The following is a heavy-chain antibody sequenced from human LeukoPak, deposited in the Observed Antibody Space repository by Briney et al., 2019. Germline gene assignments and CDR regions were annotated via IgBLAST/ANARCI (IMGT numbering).Heavy chain of an antibody. J-gene: IGHJ6*02. CDR3: AKDVSVDSSGYYYQHHGIDV. CDR2: ISWNSGSI. V-gene: IGHV3-9*01. D-gene: IGHD3-22*01. CDR1: GFTFDDYA. Sequence: GGSLRLSCAASGFTFDDYAMHWVRQAPGKGLEWVSGISWNSGSIGYADSVKGRFTISRDNAKNSLYLQMNSLRAEDTALYYWAKDVSVDSSGYYYQHHGIDVLGQGTTVNGSS.